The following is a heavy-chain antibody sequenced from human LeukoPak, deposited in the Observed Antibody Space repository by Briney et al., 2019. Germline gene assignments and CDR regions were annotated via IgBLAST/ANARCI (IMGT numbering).Heavy chain of an antibody. V-gene: IGHV4-59*01. CDR3: ASSYADDGYNYPAGY. D-gene: IGHD5-24*01. CDR2: IYYSGST. Sequence: SETLSLTCTVSGGSISSYYWSWIRQPPGKGLEWIGYIYYSGSTNYNPSLKSRVTISVDTSKNQFSLKLSSVTAADTAVYYCASSYADDGYNYPAGYWGQGTLVTVSS. J-gene: IGHJ4*02. CDR1: GGSISSYY.